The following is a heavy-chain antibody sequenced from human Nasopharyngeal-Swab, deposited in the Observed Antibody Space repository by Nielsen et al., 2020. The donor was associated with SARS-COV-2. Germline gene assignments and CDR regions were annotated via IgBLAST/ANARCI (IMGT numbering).Heavy chain of an antibody. D-gene: IGHD6-19*01. CDR2: IKGDGSEK. CDR3: ARALRWVAGMNGY. V-gene: IGHV3-7*02. CDR1: GFAFTNYC. Sequence: GGSLRLSCAASGFAFTNYCMSWVRQAPGKGLEWVASIKGDGSEKSSVDSVEGRFTVSRDNAKNSLYLQRTSLRAEDTAVYYCARALRWVAGMNGYWGQGTLGTVSS. J-gene: IGHJ4*02.